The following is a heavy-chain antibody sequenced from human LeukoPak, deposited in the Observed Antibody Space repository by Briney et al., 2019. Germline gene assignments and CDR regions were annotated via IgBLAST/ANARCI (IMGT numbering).Heavy chain of an antibody. J-gene: IGHJ4*02. Sequence: GGSLRLSCAAAGFTFSIYSMNWVRQAPGKELEWVSSISSTSSYISYGDSVKGRFTISRDNAKNSLFLQMDSLRAEDTAVYYCAIEIVVVPVWGQGTLVTVSS. CDR1: GFTFSIYS. D-gene: IGHD2-2*01. CDR3: AIEIVVVPV. V-gene: IGHV3-21*01. CDR2: ISSTSSYI.